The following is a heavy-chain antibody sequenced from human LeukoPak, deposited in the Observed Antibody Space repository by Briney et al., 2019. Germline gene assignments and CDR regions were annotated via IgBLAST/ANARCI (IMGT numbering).Heavy chain of an antibody. J-gene: IGHJ3*02. Sequence: SETLSLTCTVSGGSISSYYWSWIRQPPGKGLGWIGYIYYSGSTNYNPSLKSRVTISVDTSKNQFSLKLSSVTAADTAVYYCAREGYDSSGQDAFDIWGQGTMVTVSS. V-gene: IGHV4-59*01. CDR2: IYYSGST. CDR1: GGSISSYY. D-gene: IGHD3-22*01. CDR3: AREGYDSSGQDAFDI.